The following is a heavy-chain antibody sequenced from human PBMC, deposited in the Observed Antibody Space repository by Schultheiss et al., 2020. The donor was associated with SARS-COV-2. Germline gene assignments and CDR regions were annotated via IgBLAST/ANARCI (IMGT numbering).Heavy chain of an antibody. J-gene: IGHJ6*02. V-gene: IGHV4-39*07. CDR2: IYHSGST. Sequence: SETLSLTCTVSGGSISSSSYYWGWIRQPPGKGLEWIGEIYHSGSTYYNPSLKSRVTISVDRSKNQFSLKLSSVTAADTAVYYCARAPSRGVLRILSGGMDVWGQGTTVTVSS. D-gene: IGHD1-26*01. CDR1: GGSISSSSYY. CDR3: ARAPSRGVLRILSGGMDV.